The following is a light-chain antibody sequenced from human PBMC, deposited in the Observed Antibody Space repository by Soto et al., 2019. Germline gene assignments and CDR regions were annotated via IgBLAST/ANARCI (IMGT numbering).Light chain of an antibody. J-gene: IGKJ1*01. Sequence: DIQITHSPSTLPASLGDRVTMSCRASQTINNWLAWYQQKPGKAPNLLIYHASNLETGVPSRFSGSAFGTEFTLTISSLQPDDFATYYCQHYNSYPWTFGQGTKVDIK. CDR2: HAS. V-gene: IGKV1-5*01. CDR3: QHYNSYPWT. CDR1: QTINNW.